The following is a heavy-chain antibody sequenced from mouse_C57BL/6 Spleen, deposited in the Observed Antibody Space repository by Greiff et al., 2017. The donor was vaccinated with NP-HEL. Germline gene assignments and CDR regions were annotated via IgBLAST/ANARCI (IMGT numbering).Heavy chain of an antibody. J-gene: IGHJ2*01. D-gene: IGHD1-1*01. CDR3: ARGFYYYGSFDY. CDR1: GYTFTRYW. Sequence: QVQLQQPGAELVKPGASVKLSCKASGYTFTRYWMHWVKQRPGQGLEWIGMIHPNSGSTNYNEKFKSKATLTVDKSSSTAYMQLSSLTSEDSAVYYCARGFYYYGSFDYWGQGTTLTVSS. V-gene: IGHV1-64*01. CDR2: IHPNSGST.